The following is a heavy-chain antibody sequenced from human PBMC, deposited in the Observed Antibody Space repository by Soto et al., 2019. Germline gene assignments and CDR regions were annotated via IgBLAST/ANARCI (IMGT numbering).Heavy chain of an antibody. CDR1: GGSIINLGYY. CDR3: ARHEGRWVFFDY. J-gene: IGHJ4*02. CDR2: IYYSGST. V-gene: IGHV4-31*02. D-gene: IGHD1-26*01. Sequence: SVPWSVAGGSIINLGYYWIMISQHPGKGLEWIGYIYYSGSTYYNPSLKSRVTISVDTSKNQFSLKLSSVTAADTVVYYCARHEGRWVFFDYWVQGTLVTVSS.